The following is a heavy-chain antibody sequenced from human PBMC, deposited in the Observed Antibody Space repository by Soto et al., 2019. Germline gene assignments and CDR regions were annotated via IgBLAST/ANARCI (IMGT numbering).Heavy chain of an antibody. J-gene: IGHJ6*02. CDR3: AHRLPGPSGYDV. CDR1: GFSLTSGVVG. D-gene: IGHD6-13*01. V-gene: IGHV2-5*01. CDR2: IYWNDEQ. Sequence: QITLKESGPTLVKPTKTLTLTCTFSGFSLTSGVVGVGWIRQPPGEALEWLALIYWNDEQYYNPSLRNRLTITRDTSKNQVVLTMTNMDPLDTATYYCAHRLPGPSGYDVWGQGTTVTVSS.